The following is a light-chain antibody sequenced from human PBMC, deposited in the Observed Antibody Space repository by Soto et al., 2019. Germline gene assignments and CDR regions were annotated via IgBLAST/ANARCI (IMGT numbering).Light chain of an antibody. V-gene: IGKV3-15*01. CDR3: QQYNNWVWT. J-gene: IGKJ1*01. Sequence: ILMTQSPAALSVSPGERATLSCRASQNVRNNFAWYQQKPGQAPRLLIYGASTRATGIPVRFSGSGSGTEFNLTISSLQAEDFAVYYCQQYNNWVWTFGQGTKVEIK. CDR2: GAS. CDR1: QNVRNN.